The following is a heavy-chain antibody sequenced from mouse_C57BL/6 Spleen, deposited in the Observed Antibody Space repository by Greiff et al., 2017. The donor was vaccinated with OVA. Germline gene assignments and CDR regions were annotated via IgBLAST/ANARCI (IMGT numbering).Heavy chain of an antibody. J-gene: IGHJ1*03. V-gene: IGHV1-26*01. Sequence: EVQLQQSGPELVKPGASVKISCKASGYTFTDYYMNWVKQSHGKSLEWIGDINPNNGGTSYNQKFKGKATLTVDKSSSTAYMELRSLTSEDSAVYYCASQEGVWGTGTTVTVSS. CDR2: INPNNGGT. CDR1: GYTFTDYY. CDR3: ASQEGV.